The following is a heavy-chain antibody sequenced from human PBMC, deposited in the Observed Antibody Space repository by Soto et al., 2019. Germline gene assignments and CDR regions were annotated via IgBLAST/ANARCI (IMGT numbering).Heavy chain of an antibody. J-gene: IGHJ6*03. CDR2: ISAYNANT. CDR1: GYTFFNYG. Sequence: ASVKVSCKASGYTFFNYGISWVRQAPGQGLEWMGWISAYNANTNYAQKLQGRVTMTTDTSTSTAYMELRSLRPEDTAVYYCAREGLVTKDGLLYMDVWGKGTTVTVSS. D-gene: IGHD2-21*01. V-gene: IGHV1-18*01. CDR3: AREGLVTKDGLLYMDV.